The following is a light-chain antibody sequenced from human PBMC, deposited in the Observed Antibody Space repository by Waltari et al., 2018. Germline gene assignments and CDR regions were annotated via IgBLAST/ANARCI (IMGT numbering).Light chain of an antibody. CDR1: QSISRW. V-gene: IGKV1-5*03. CDR3: QNYNSYSGTWT. CDR2: KAS. Sequence: DIQMTQSPSTLSASVGDRVTITCRASQSISRWLAWYQQKPGKAPNLLIYKASTLESGGPSRFSGSGSGTEFTLTISSLQSDDFATYYCQNYNSYSGTWTFGQGTKVEIK. J-gene: IGKJ1*01.